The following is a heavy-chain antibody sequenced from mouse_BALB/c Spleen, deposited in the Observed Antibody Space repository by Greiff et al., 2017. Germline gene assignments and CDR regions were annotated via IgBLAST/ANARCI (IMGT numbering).Heavy chain of an antibody. CDR1: GFTFSSYG. V-gene: IGHV5-6-3*01. CDR3: ARDPLYDAGLFAY. Sequence: DVMLVESGGGLVQPGGSLKLSCAASGFTFSSYGMSWVRQTPDKRLELVATINSNGGSTYYPDSVKGRFTISGDNAKNTLYLQMSSLKSEDTAMYYCARDPLYDAGLFAYWGQGTLVTVSA. CDR2: INSNGGST. J-gene: IGHJ3*01. D-gene: IGHD2-12*01.